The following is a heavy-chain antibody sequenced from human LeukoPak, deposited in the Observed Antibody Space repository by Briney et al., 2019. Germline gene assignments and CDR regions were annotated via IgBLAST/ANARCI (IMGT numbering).Heavy chain of an antibody. CDR2: IYSGGST. CDR1: GFTVSSNY. J-gene: IGHJ4*02. Sequence: GGSLRLSCAASGFTVSSNYMSWVRQAPGKGLEWVSIIYSGGSTYYADSVKGRFTISRDNSKNTLYLQMNSLRAEDTAVYYCARRRYCSSTSCYSFDYWGQGTLVTVSS. D-gene: IGHD2-2*02. CDR3: ARRRYCSSTSCYSFDY. V-gene: IGHV3-53*01.